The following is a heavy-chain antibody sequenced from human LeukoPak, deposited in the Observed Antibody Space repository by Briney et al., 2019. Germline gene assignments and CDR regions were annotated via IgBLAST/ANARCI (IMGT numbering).Heavy chain of an antibody. CDR1: GGSFSGYY. Sequence: PSETLSLTCAVYGGSFSGYYWSWIRQPPGKGLEWIGEINHGGSTNYNPSLKSRVTISVDTSKNQFSLKLSSVTAADTAVYYCARGERDTAISYWGQGTLVTVSS. CDR3: ARGERDTAISY. CDR2: INHGGST. J-gene: IGHJ4*02. D-gene: IGHD5-18*01. V-gene: IGHV4-34*01.